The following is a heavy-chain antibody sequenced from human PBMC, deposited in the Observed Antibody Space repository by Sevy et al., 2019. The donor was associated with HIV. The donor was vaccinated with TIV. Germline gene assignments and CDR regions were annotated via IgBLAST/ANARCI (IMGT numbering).Heavy chain of an antibody. CDR3: ARDRLDCSSTSCYGFLFYYYCMDV. CDR1: GFTFSSYW. D-gene: IGHD2-2*01. Sequence: GGSLRLSCAASGFTFSSYWMSWVRQAPGKGLEWVANIKQDGSEKYYVDSVKGRFTISRDNAKNSLYLQMNSLRAEDTAVYYCARDRLDCSSTSCYGFLFYYYCMDVWGQGTTVTVSS. V-gene: IGHV3-7*01. J-gene: IGHJ6*02. CDR2: IKQDGSEK.